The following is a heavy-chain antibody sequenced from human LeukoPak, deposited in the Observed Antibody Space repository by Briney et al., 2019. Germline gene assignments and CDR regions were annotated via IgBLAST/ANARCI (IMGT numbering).Heavy chain of an antibody. V-gene: IGHV4-38-2*02. CDR2: IYHSGST. J-gene: IGHJ6*03. D-gene: IGHD3-3*01. CDR1: GYSISSGYY. Sequence: SETLSLTCTVSGYSISSGYYWGWIRQPPGKGLEWIGSIYHSGSTYYNPSLKSRVTISVNTSKNQFSLKLSSVTAADTAVYYCARVPKLRFLEWLPFGYYMDVWGKGTTVTVSS. CDR3: ARVPKLRFLEWLPFGYYMDV.